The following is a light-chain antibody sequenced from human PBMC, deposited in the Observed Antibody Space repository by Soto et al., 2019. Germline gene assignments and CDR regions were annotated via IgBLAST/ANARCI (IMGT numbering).Light chain of an antibody. CDR1: QSISDT. CDR3: QPYNNWPLT. J-gene: IGKJ4*01. V-gene: IGKV3-15*01. Sequence: EMVMTQSPATLSVSPGGRATLSCRASQSISDTLAWYQHKPGQTPRLLIYDTSTRATGVPTRFSGSRSGAEFTLTINSLQSEDFAVYYCQPYNNWPLTFGGGTKV. CDR2: DTS.